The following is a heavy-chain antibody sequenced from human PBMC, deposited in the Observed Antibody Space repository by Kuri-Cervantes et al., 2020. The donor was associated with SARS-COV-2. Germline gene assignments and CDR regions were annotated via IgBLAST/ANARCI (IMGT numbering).Heavy chain of an antibody. Sequence: SVKVSCKASGGTFSSYAISWVRQAPGQGLEWMGGIIPIFGTANYAQKFQGRVTITADESTSTAYMELRSLRSDDTAVYYCAREYGDFPNFGYWGQGTLVTVSS. CDR1: GGTFSSYA. CDR2: IIPIFGTA. V-gene: IGHV1-69*13. D-gene: IGHD4-17*01. CDR3: AREYGDFPNFGY. J-gene: IGHJ4*02.